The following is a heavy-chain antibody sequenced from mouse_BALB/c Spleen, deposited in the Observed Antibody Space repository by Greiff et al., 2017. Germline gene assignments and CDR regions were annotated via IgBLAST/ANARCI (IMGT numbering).Heavy chain of an antibody. CDR3: ARTLYGYDAWFAY. D-gene: IGHD2-2*01. J-gene: IGHJ3*01. CDR2: IDPANGNT. CDR1: GFNIKDTY. Sequence: EVQLQESGAELVKPGASVKLSCTASGFNIKDTYMHWVKQRPEQGLEWIGRIDPANGNTKYDPKFQGKATITADTSSNTAYLQLSSLTSEDTAVYYCARTLYGYDAWFAYWGQGTLVTVSA. V-gene: IGHV14-3*02.